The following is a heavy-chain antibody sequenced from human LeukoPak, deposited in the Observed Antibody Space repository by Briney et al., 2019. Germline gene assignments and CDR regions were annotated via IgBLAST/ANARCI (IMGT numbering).Heavy chain of an antibody. J-gene: IGHJ4*02. V-gene: IGHV4-34*01. CDR2: MYYSGST. CDR3: AREYSSGWYY. D-gene: IGHD6-19*01. CDR1: GGSFSGYY. Sequence: PSETLSLTCAVYGGSFSGYYWSWIRQPPGKGLEWIGSMYYSGSTYYNPSLKSRVTISVDTSKNQFSLKLSSVTAADTAVYYCAREYSSGWYYWGQGTLVTVSS.